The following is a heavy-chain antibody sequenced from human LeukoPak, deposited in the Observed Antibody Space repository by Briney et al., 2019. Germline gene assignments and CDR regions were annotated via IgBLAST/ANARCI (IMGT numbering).Heavy chain of an antibody. CDR1: GGSISSGSYY. D-gene: IGHD3-10*01. CDR2: IYTTRST. CDR3: ARSPGGSGTRAFDI. J-gene: IGHJ3*02. V-gene: IGHV4-61*02. Sequence: SETLSLTCTVSGGSISSGSYYWSWIRQPAGKGLEWIGRIYTTRSTNYNPSLNSRVTISVDTSKNQFSLELSSVTAADTAVYYCARSPGGSGTRAFDIWGQGTMVTVSS.